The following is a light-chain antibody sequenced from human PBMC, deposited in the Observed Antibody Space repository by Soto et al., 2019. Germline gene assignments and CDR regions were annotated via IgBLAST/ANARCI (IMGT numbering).Light chain of an antibody. J-gene: IGKJ5*01. CDR1: QTVSSY. Sequence: ENVLTQSPGTLSLSPGERATLSCRASQTVSSYLTWYQQRPGQAPRLLIYGASKRATGIPDRFSGSGSGTNFTLTISRLEPEDFAIYYCQQYGTSPITFGQGTGMEIK. V-gene: IGKV3-20*01. CDR3: QQYGTSPIT. CDR2: GAS.